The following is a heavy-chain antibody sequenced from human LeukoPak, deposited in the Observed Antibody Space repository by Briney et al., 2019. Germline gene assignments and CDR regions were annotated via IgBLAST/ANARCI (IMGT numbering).Heavy chain of an antibody. D-gene: IGHD5-24*01. CDR2: ISGSGSGGST. CDR1: GFTFSSSA. J-gene: IGHJ4*02. Sequence: GGSLRLSCTASGFTFSSSAMSWVRQAPGKGLEWVSSISGSGSGGSTYYADSVKGRFTISRDNSKNTLYLQMNSLRAEDTAVYYCAKSGYNRFDYWGQGTLVTVSS. CDR3: AKSGYNRFDY. V-gene: IGHV3-23*01.